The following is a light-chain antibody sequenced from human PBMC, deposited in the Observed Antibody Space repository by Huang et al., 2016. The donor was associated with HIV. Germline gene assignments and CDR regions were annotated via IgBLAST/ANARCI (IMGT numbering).Light chain of an antibody. CDR3: QQYNTYLYT. CDR1: QNINTW. J-gene: IGKJ2*01. Sequence: DIQMTQSPSTLSASVGDRVTITCRASQNINTWLAWYQQKPGKAPDLLIYRASSLQVVVTSRFTCNGSGTEFTLTITSLQPDDIGTYYCQQYNTYLYTFGQGTKLEI. V-gene: IGKV1-5*03. CDR2: RAS.